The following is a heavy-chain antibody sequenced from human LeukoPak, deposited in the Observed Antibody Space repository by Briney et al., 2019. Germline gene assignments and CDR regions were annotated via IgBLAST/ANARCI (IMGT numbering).Heavy chain of an antibody. CDR3: AKVGVAGSGYYYFDY. J-gene: IGHJ4*02. CDR2: ISGSGGST. V-gene: IGHV3-23*01. CDR1: GYTFSSYA. D-gene: IGHD3-22*01. Sequence: GGSPRLSCAASGYTFSSYAVSWVRQAPGKGLEWVSAISGSGGSTYHADSVKGRFTVSRDNSKNTLYLQMNSLRAEDTAVYYCAKVGVAGSGYYYFDYWGQGTLVTVSS.